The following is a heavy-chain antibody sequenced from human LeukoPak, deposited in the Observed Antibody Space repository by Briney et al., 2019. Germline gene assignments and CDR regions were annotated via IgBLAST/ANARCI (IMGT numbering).Heavy chain of an antibody. D-gene: IGHD1-26*01. J-gene: IGHJ6*02. CDR1: GGSISSGDYY. Sequence: SQTLSLTCTVSGGSISSGDYYWSWIRQHPGKGLEWIGYIYYSGSTYYNPSLKSRVTISVDTSKNQFSLKLSSVTAADTAVYYCARDSGSYYHGMDVWGQGTTVTVSS. CDR2: IYYSGST. CDR3: ARDSGSYYHGMDV. V-gene: IGHV4-31*03.